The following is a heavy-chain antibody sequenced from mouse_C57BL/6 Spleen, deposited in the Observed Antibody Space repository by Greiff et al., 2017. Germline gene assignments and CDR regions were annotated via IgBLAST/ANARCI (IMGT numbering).Heavy chain of an antibody. Sequence: VHVQQPGPELVKPGASVKMSCKASGYTFTDYNMHWVKQRPGKSLEWIGYINPTNGGTSYNQKFKGKATLTVNKSSSTAYMELRSLTSADSAVXYCASGSYYGAGDYWGQGTTLTVSS. CDR1: GYTFTDYN. CDR2: INPTNGGT. J-gene: IGHJ2*01. CDR3: ASGSYYGAGDY. D-gene: IGHD2-13*01. V-gene: IGHV1-22*01.